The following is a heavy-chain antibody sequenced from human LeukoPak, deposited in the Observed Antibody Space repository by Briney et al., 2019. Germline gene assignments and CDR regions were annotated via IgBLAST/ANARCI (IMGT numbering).Heavy chain of an antibody. Sequence: SETLSLTCAVYGESFSGYYWSWIRQPRGKGLEWIGEINDSGSSNYNPSLKSRVTISVDTSKNQFSLKLSSVTAADTAVYYCARVRGVLRYFDWLSTFDYWGQGTLVTVSS. CDR3: ARVRGVLRYFDWLSTFDY. D-gene: IGHD3-9*01. CDR2: INDSGSS. V-gene: IGHV4-34*01. J-gene: IGHJ4*02. CDR1: GESFSGYY.